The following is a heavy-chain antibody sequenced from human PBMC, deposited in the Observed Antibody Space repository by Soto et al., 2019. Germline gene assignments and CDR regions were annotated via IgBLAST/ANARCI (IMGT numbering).Heavy chain of an antibody. V-gene: IGHV1-3*01. CDR3: ARDHPIHYYDSSGYYRDYYYYGMVV. J-gene: IGHJ6*02. CDR1: GYTFTSYA. D-gene: IGHD3-22*01. Sequence: ASVKVSCKASGYTFTSYAMHWVRQAPGQRLEWMGWINAGNGNTKYSQKFQGRVTITRDTSASTAYMELSSLRSEDTAVYYCARDHPIHYYDSSGYYRDYYYYGMVVWGQGTTVTVSS. CDR2: INAGNGNT.